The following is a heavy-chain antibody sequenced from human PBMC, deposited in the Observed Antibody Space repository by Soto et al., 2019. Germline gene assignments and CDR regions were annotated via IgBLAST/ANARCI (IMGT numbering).Heavy chain of an antibody. V-gene: IGHV3-30-3*01. Sequence: PGGSLILSCAASGFTVSSNYMHWVRQAPGKGLEWLTVMSYDGSQKYYADSVKGRLTISRDNSKNTLYLQMTSLRAEDTAVYHCAIAKSSSWHNFDYWGQGTLVTVSS. CDR2: MSYDGSQK. CDR1: GFTVSSNY. J-gene: IGHJ4*02. CDR3: AIAKSSSWHNFDY. D-gene: IGHD6-13*01.